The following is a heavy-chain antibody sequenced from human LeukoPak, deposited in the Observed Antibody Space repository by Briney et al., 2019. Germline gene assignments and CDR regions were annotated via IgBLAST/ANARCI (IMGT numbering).Heavy chain of an antibody. CDR3: AKDGGGRYYYGSGSYSFNYYYYGMDV. D-gene: IGHD3-10*01. Sequence: GGSLRLSCAASGFTFSSYWMHWVRQAPGKGLEWVSAISGSGGSTYYADSVKGRFTISRDNSKNTLYLQMNSLRAEDTAVYYCAKDGGGRYYYGSGSYSFNYYYYGMDVWGQGTTVTVSS. CDR2: ISGSGGST. CDR1: GFTFSSYW. V-gene: IGHV3-23*01. J-gene: IGHJ6*02.